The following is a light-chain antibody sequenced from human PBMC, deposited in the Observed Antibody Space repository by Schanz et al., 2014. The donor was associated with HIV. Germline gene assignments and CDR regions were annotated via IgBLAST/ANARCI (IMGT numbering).Light chain of an antibody. V-gene: IGKV1-5*03. Sequence: DIQMTQSPSTLSASVGDRVTITCRASQSIGYWLAWFQQKPGKAPKLLLYRTSSLESGVPSRFSGSGSGTKFTLTIPRLQPDDFAIYYCQQYSDYPLTFGPGTKVDIK. J-gene: IGKJ3*01. CDR1: QSIGYW. CDR2: RTS. CDR3: QQYSDYPLT.